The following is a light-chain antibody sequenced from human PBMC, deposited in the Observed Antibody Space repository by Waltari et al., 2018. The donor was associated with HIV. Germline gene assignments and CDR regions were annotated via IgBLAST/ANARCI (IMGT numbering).Light chain of an antibody. Sequence: MVLTQSPGTLSLSPGDRAILSCRASQRVSANFLACYQQRPGQAPRLLVYGASRRATITPARFSCGGSGTDFTLTINRLQPEDFAVYYCQQCATSPWTFGQGTTV. CDR3: QQCATSPWT. V-gene: IGKV3-20*01. CDR1: QRVSANF. J-gene: IGKJ1*01. CDR2: GAS.